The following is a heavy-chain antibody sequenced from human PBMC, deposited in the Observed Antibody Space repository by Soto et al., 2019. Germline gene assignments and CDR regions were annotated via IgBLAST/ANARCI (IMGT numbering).Heavy chain of an antibody. J-gene: IGHJ4*02. CDR3: ARSLWMTTSAYCGGDCYSGVGDY. CDR2: IWYDGSKK. D-gene: IGHD2-21*02. CDR1: GFTFSSYG. V-gene: IGHV3-33*01. Sequence: QVQLVESGGGVVQPGRSLRLSCAASGFTFSSYGRHWVRQAPGKGLGGGAVIWYDGSKKYYADSVKGRFTISRDNSKSTLYLQMNSLRAEDTAVYYCARSLWMTTSAYCGGDCYSGVGDYWGQGTLVTVSS.